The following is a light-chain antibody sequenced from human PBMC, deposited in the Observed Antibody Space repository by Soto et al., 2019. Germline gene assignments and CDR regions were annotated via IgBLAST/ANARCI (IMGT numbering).Light chain of an antibody. CDR1: QSIIMW. V-gene: IGKV1-5*01. CDR3: QQYNTYWT. J-gene: IGKJ1*01. CDR2: DAS. Sequence: IHRAHSPSSLSASVLDRVTITFRFSQSIIMWLAWYQQKPGKAPKLLIYDASSLESGVPSRFSGSGSGTEFTLTISSLQPDDFATYYCQQYNTYWTFGPGTKVDI.